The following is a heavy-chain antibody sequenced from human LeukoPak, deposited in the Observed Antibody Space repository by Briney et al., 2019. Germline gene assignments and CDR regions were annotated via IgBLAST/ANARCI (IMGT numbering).Heavy chain of an antibody. Sequence: GGSLRLSCAASGFTFSSYGMHWVRQAPGKGLEWVAVIPYDGSNKYYADSVMGRFTISRDNSKNTLYLQMNSLRAEDTAVYYCAKGDCSSTSCLPFDYWGQGTLVTVSS. J-gene: IGHJ4*02. CDR1: GFTFSSYG. D-gene: IGHD2-2*01. CDR2: IPYDGSNK. V-gene: IGHV3-30*18. CDR3: AKGDCSSTSCLPFDY.